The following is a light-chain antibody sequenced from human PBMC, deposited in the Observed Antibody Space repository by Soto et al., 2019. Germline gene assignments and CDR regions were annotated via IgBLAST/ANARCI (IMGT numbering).Light chain of an antibody. J-gene: IGKJ1*01. V-gene: IGKV4-1*01. CDR1: QTILYSSDNKNN. CDR3: QQYYTTPWT. Sequence: DIVMTQSPDSLAVSLGERATINCKSSQTILYSSDNKNNLAWYQQKAGQPPKLLIYWSSTRESGVPDRFSGSGSGTDFTLTISSLQADDVAIYYCQQYYTTPWTFGHGTKVDIK. CDR2: WSS.